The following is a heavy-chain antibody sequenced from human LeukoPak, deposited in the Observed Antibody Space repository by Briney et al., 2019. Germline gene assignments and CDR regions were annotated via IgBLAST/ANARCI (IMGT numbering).Heavy chain of an antibody. Sequence: GGSLRLSCAASGFTITTNYMNWFRQAPGKGLEWVSVIYGDDETNYADSVKGRFTISRDNSKNTLYLQMNSLRADDTAVYYCTREAVMPVAPVKIGTSDRPLYEYYGLDIWGQGTTVTVS. CDR3: TREAVMPVAPVKIGTSDRPLYEYYGLDI. J-gene: IGHJ6*02. D-gene: IGHD1/OR15-1a*01. CDR2: IYGDDET. V-gene: IGHV3-53*01. CDR1: GFTITTNY.